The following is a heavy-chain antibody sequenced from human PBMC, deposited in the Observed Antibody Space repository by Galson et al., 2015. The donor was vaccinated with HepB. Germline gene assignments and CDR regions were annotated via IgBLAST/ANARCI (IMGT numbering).Heavy chain of an antibody. CDR2: ISSSSSYT. CDR3: ARGLTPPWYFDL. D-gene: IGHD3-9*01. V-gene: IGHV3-11*06. Sequence: SLRLSCAASGFTFSDYYMSWIRQAPGKGLEGVSYISSSSSYTNYADSVKGRFTIYRDNAKNSLFLQTNSLRAEDTAVYYCARGLTPPWYFDLWGHGTLVTVSS. CDR1: GFTFSDYY. J-gene: IGHJ2*01.